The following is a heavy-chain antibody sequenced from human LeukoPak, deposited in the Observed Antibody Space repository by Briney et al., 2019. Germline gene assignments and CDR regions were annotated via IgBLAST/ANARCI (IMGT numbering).Heavy chain of an antibody. Sequence: ASVKVSCKVSGGTFSSYAISWVRQAPGQGLEWMGRIIPILGIANYAQKFQGRVTITADKSTSTAYMELSSLRSEDTAVYYCARDRARYCSSTSCYGDAFDYWGQGTLVTVSS. CDR1: GGTFSSYA. J-gene: IGHJ4*02. D-gene: IGHD2-2*01. V-gene: IGHV1-69*04. CDR2: IIPILGIA. CDR3: ARDRARYCSSTSCYGDAFDY.